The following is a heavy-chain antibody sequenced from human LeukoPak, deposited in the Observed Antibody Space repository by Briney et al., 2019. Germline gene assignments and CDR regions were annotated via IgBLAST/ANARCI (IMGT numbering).Heavy chain of an antibody. CDR3: ARDSARYCSSTSCMYYFDY. CDR1: GFTVSSNY. CDR2: IYSGGST. V-gene: IGHV3-53*01. J-gene: IGHJ4*02. Sequence: GGSLRLSCAASGFTVSSNYMSWVRQAPGKGLEWVSVIYSGGSTYYADSVKVRFTISRDNSKNTLYLQMNSLRAEDTAVYYCARDSARYCSSTSCMYYFDYWGQGTLVTVSS. D-gene: IGHD2-2*01.